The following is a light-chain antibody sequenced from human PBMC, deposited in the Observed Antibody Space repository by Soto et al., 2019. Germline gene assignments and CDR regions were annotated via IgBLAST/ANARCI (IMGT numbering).Light chain of an antibody. CDR3: QQYNNWPET. Sequence: EIVMTKSPATLSVSPGERDTLSCRASQSVSSNLAWYQQKPGQAPRLLIYGASTRATGIPARFSGSGSGTEFTLTISSLQSEDFAVYYCQQYNNWPETFGQGTKV. J-gene: IGKJ1*01. CDR1: QSVSSN. CDR2: GAS. V-gene: IGKV3-15*01.